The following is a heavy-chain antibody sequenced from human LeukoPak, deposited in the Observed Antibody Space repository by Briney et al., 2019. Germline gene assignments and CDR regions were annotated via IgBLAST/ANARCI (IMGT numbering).Heavy chain of an antibody. CDR3: ARTTVTLFDY. CDR1: GGSISSYY. J-gene: IGHJ4*02. Sequence: PSETLSLTCTVSGGSISSYYWSWIRQPPGKGLEWIGYNYYSGSTNYNPSLRSRVTISVDTSENQVSLKLSSVTAADTAVYYCARTTVTLFDYWGQGTLVTVSS. V-gene: IGHV4-59*01. D-gene: IGHD4-17*01. CDR2: NYYSGST.